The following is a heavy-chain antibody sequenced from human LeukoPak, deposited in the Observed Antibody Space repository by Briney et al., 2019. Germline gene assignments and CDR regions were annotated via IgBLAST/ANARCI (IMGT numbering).Heavy chain of an antibody. V-gene: IGHV3-33*06. Sequence: GGSLRLSCAAPGFTFSSYGMNWVRQAPGKGLEGVAVIWYDGSNKYYADSVKGRFTISRDNSKNTLYLQMNTLRAEDTAVYYCAKEGGCSGGTCYLDYWGQGTLVTVSS. CDR3: AKEGGCSGGTCYLDY. CDR2: IWYDGSNK. D-gene: IGHD2-15*01. J-gene: IGHJ4*02. CDR1: GFTFSSYG.